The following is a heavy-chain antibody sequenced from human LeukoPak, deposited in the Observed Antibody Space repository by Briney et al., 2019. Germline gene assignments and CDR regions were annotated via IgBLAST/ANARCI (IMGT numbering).Heavy chain of an antibody. CDR3: ARLTY. Sequence: GGSLRLSCIASGFTFSSSAMSWVRQAPGKGLEWVSDINGSGGRTYYADSVKGRFTISRDNSKSTLLLQMNSLRAEDTAVYYCARLTYWGQGTLVTVSS. CDR2: INGSGGRT. CDR1: GFTFSSSA. V-gene: IGHV3-23*01. J-gene: IGHJ4*02.